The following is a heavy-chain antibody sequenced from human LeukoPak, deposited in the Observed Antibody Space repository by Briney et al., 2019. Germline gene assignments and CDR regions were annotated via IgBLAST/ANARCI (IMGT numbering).Heavy chain of an antibody. CDR3: ARGPGAGYKLFDI. V-gene: IGHV4-59*01. CDR2: IYYSGST. J-gene: IGHJ3*02. Sequence: SETLPLTCTVSGGSISSYYWSWIRQPPGKGLEWIGYIYYSGSTNYNPSLKSRVTISVDTSKNQFSLKLSSVTAADTAVYYCARGPGAGYKLFDIWGQGKMVTVSS. D-gene: IGHD5-24*01. CDR1: GGSISSYY.